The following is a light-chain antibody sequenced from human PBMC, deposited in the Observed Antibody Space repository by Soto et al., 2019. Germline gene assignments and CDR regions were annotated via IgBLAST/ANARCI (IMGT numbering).Light chain of an antibody. CDR1: QNITNY. CDR3: QQRSNWTRT. J-gene: IGKJ1*01. V-gene: IGKV3-11*01. Sequence: EIVRTQSPATLSVSPRERATLSCRASQNITNYLIWYQHKPGQAPRLLIYDVSNRATGIPARFSGSGSGTDFTLTISRLETEDFAVYYCQQRSNWTRTFGQGTKVDIK. CDR2: DVS.